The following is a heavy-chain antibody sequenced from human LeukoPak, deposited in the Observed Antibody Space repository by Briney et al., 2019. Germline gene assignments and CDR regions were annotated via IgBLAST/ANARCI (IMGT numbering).Heavy chain of an antibody. CDR2: ISISSSSI. D-gene: IGHD1-26*01. J-gene: IGHJ5*02. CDR1: AFTFSNFS. Sequence: GGSLRLSCTSSAFTFSNFSMNWVRQAPGKGLEWVSYISISSSSIYYSDSVKGRFTISRDNAKNSLYLQMNSLRTDDTAVYYCARGRSGSFRWFDPWGQGTLVTVSS. CDR3: ARGRSGSFRWFDP. V-gene: IGHV3-48*04.